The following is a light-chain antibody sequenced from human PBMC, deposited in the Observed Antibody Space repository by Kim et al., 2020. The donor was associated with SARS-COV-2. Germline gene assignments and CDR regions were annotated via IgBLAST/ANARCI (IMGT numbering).Light chain of an antibody. CDR1: QSISTY. CDR2: ASS. CDR3: QQSYSTLGS. V-gene: IGKV1-39*01. Sequence: VEDQVTITCQASQSISTYLDWYQQKPGKAPKLLLYASSALQRGVPSRFSASGSGTDFTLTIGSLQPEDFATYYCQQSYSTLGSFGQGTKLEI. J-gene: IGKJ2*04.